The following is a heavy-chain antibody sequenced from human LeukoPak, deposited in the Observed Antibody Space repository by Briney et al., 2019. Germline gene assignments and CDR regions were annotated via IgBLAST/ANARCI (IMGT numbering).Heavy chain of an antibody. J-gene: IGHJ4*02. V-gene: IGHV3-30-3*01. CDR2: ISYDGSNK. Sequence: GRSLRLSCAASGFTFSSYAMHWVRQAPGKGLEWVAVISYDGSNKYYADSVKGRFTISRDNSKNTLYLQMNSLRAEDTAVYYCARDGQDLNYYCGGDCYSGGYFDYWGQGTLVTVPS. CDR3: ARDGQDLNYYCGGDCYSGGYFDY. CDR1: GFTFSSYA. D-gene: IGHD2-21*02.